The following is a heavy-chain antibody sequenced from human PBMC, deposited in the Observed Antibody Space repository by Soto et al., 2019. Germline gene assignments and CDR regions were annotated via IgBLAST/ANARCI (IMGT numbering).Heavy chain of an antibody. Sequence: QVQLQESGPGLVKPSQTLSLTCTVSGGSISSGGYYWSWVRQHPGKGLEWIGYIYYSGSTYYNPSLKSRVTMSVDTSKNVFSMKLSSLTSATTALFYCARSIDPSGQGTLVTVSS. CDR3: ARSIDP. CDR1: GGSISSGGYY. CDR2: IYYSGST. J-gene: IGHJ5*02. V-gene: IGHV4-31*03.